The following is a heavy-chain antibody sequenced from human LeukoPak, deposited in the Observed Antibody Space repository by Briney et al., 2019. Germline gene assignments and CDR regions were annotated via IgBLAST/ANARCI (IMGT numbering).Heavy chain of an antibody. J-gene: IGHJ4*02. CDR3: ARLPYSSSSRLDY. Sequence: SETLSLPCTVSGGSISSSGYYWGWIRPPPGKGLEWIGSIYYSGSTYYNPSLKSRVSISADTSKNQSSLKLSSVAAADTAVYYCARLPYSSSSRLDYWGQGTLVTVSS. D-gene: IGHD6-6*01. CDR1: GGSISSSGYY. CDR2: IYYSGST. V-gene: IGHV4-39*01.